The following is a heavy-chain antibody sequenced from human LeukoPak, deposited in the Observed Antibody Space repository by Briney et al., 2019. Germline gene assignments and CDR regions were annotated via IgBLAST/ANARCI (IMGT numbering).Heavy chain of an antibody. CDR2: IIPIFGTA. Sequence: ASVKVSCKASGGTFSSYAISWVRQAPGQGLEWMGGIIPIFGTANYAQKFQGRVTITADESTSTAYMELSSLRSEDTAVYYCARGGYSGYDYPFDYWGQGTLVTVSS. CDR3: ARGGYSGYDYPFDY. V-gene: IGHV1-69*13. J-gene: IGHJ4*02. CDR1: GGTFSSYA. D-gene: IGHD5-12*01.